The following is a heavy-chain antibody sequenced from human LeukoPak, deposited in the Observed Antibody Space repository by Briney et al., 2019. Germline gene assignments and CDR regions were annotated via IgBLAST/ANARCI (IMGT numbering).Heavy chain of an antibody. D-gene: IGHD4-17*01. CDR1: GYTFTSYA. V-gene: IGHV1-3*01. J-gene: IGHJ4*02. Sequence: ASVKVSCKASGYTFTSYAMHWVRQAPGQGLEWMGWINAGNGNTKYSQKFQGRVTITRDTSASTAYMELSSLRSEDTAVYYCARDNPSHDYGDYPDYWGQGTLVTVSS. CDR2: INAGNGNT. CDR3: ARDNPSHDYGDYPDY.